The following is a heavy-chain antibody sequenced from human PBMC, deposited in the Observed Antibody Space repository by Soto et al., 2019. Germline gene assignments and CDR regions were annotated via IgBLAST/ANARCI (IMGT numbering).Heavy chain of an antibody. J-gene: IGHJ4*02. D-gene: IGHD4-4*01. Sequence: EVQLLESGGGLVQPGGSLRLSCAASGFTFSSYAMSWVRQAPGKGLEWVSAISGSGGSTYYADSVKGRFTISRDNTKNALYLQMNSLRAEDTAVYYCAKVSLKTTVNLPFDYRGQGALVTVSS. CDR2: ISGSGGST. V-gene: IGHV3-23*01. CDR1: GFTFSSYA. CDR3: AKVSLKTTVNLPFDY.